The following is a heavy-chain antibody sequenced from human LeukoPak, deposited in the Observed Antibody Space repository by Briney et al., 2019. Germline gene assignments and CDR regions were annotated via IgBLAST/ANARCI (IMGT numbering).Heavy chain of an antibody. J-gene: IGHJ5*02. CDR1: GGSINSYY. D-gene: IGHD2-15*01. Sequence: SETLSLTCTVSGGSINSYYWSWIRQPPGKGLEWIGHIYYSGSTNHNPSLKSRVTISVDTSKNQFSLKLSSVTAADTAVYYCARHQYCSGGSCYSAGGDWFDPWGQGTLVTVSS. V-gene: IGHV4-59*08. CDR2: IYYSGST. CDR3: ARHQYCSGGSCYSAGGDWFDP.